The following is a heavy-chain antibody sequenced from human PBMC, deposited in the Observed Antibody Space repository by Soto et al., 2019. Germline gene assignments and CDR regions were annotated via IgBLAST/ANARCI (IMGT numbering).Heavy chain of an antibody. V-gene: IGHV3-53*01. Sequence: PGGSLRLSCVGSGFDVTTNCMRWVRQAPGKGLECVSIVCTGGATHYADSVKGRFTISRDRSKNTVHLQMSNVRAEDTAVYYCVRDKRTISGIFPGYWGQGTQVTV. CDR1: GFDVTTNC. D-gene: IGHD1-1*01. CDR2: VCTGGAT. CDR3: VRDKRTISGIFPGY. J-gene: IGHJ4*02.